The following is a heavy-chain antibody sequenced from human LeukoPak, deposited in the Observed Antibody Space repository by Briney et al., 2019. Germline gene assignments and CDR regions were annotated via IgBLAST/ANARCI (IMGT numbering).Heavy chain of an antibody. D-gene: IGHD7-27*01. V-gene: IGHV3-21*01. CDR1: GFTFSSYS. CDR3: ARDLGRADLPDY. J-gene: IGHJ4*02. Sequence: PGGSLRLSCAASGFTFSSYSMNWVRQAPGKGLEWVSSISSSSSYIYYADSVKGRFTISRDNAKNSLYLQMNSLRAEDTAVYYCARDLGRADLPDYWGQGTLVTVSS. CDR2: ISSSSSYI.